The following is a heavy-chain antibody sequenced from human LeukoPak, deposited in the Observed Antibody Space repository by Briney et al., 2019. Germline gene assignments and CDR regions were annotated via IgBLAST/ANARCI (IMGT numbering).Heavy chain of an antibody. V-gene: IGHV4-39*01. CDR3: ARHEVYAGSGWAFDY. CDR1: GGSISSSSYY. Sequence: SETLSLTCTVSGGSISSSSYYWGCIRQPPGKGLECIGSIYYSGSTYYNPSLKSRVTISVDTSKNQFSLKLSSVTAADTAVYFCARHEVYAGSGWAFDYWGQGTLVTVFS. D-gene: IGHD6-19*01. J-gene: IGHJ4*02. CDR2: IYYSGST.